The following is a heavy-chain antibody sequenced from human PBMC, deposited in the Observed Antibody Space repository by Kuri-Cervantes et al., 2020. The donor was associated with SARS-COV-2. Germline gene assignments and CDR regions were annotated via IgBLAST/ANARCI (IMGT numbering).Heavy chain of an antibody. J-gene: IGHJ6*02. CDR1: GDIFSSHA. CDR3: ARSYSSTWYLSHYCAMDV. Sequence: SVKVSCKASGDIFSSHAISWVRQAPGQGLEWMGGIIPIFGTANYAQKFQGRVTITADESTSTAYMELRSLRSDDTAVYYCARSYSSTWYLSHYCAMDVWGQGTTVTVSS. V-gene: IGHV1-69*13. D-gene: IGHD6-13*01. CDR2: IIPIFGTA.